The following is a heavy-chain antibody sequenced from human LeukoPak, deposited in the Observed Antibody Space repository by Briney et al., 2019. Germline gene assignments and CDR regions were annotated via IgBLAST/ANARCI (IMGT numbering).Heavy chain of an antibody. J-gene: IGHJ4*02. CDR3: AGGLWFGELLDY. CDR1: GGSFSGYY. CDR2: INHSGST. V-gene: IGHV4-34*01. Sequence: SETLSLTCAVYGGSFSGYYWSWIRQPPGKGLEWIGEINHSGSTNYNPSLKSRVTISVDTSKNQFSLKLSSVTAADTAVYYCAGGLWFGELLDYWGQGTLVTVSS. D-gene: IGHD3-10*01.